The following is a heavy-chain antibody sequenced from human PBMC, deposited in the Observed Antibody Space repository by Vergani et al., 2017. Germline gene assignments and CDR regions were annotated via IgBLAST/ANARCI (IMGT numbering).Heavy chain of an antibody. CDR3: ARKQWTSFDY. D-gene: IGHD6-19*01. CDR1: GASIRSSNYY. V-gene: IGHV2-5*01. CDR2: IYWNDDK. J-gene: IGHJ4*02. Sequence: QESGPGLVKPSATLSLTCSVSGASIRSSNYYWGWIRQPPGKALEWLALIYWNDDKRYSPSLKSRLTITKDTSKKQVVLTMTNMDPVDTATYYCARKQWTSFDYWGQGTLVTVSS.